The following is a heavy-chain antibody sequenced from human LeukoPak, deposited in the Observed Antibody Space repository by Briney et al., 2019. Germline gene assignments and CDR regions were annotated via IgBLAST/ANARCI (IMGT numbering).Heavy chain of an antibody. CDR2: ISYDGSNK. CDR1: GFTFGSYG. CDR3: AKVDILTGAPFVYWYYGMDV. Sequence: GGSLRLSCAASGFTFGSYGMHWVRQAPGKGLEWVAVISYDGSNKYYADSVKGRFTISRDNSKNTLYLQMNSLRAEDTAVYYCAKVDILTGAPFVYWYYGMDVWGKGTTVTVSS. D-gene: IGHD3-9*01. V-gene: IGHV3-30*18. J-gene: IGHJ6*04.